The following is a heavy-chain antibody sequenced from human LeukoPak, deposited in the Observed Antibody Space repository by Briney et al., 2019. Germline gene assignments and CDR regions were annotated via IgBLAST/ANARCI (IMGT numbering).Heavy chain of an antibody. CDR2: ISGSGGST. CDR1: GFTFSSYA. V-gene: IGHV3-23*01. J-gene: IGHJ6*02. CDR3: AKWIAAPYYYYYYGMDV. Sequence: GGSLRPSCAASGFTFSSYAMSWVRQAPGKGLEWVSAISGSGGSTYYADSVKGRFTISRDNSKNTLYLQMNSLRAEDTAVYYCAKWIAAPYYYYYYGMDVWGQGTTVTVSS. D-gene: IGHD6-13*01.